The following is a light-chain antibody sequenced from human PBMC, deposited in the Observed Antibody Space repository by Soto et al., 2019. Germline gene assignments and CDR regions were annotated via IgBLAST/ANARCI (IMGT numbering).Light chain of an antibody. J-gene: IGKJ4*01. CDR1: QSVSGY. Sequence: IVLTQSPDTLSLSPGERDTLSCRASQSVSGYLGWYQQKHDQAPRLLIYDASNRAYGVPARFRGSGSATNFTLTIASLVPDDFAVYYCQQRSNWPYLTFGGGTRV. V-gene: IGKV3-11*01. CDR3: QQRSNWPYLT. CDR2: DAS.